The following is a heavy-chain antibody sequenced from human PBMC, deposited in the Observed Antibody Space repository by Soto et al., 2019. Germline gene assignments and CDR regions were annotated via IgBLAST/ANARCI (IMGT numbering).Heavy chain of an antibody. J-gene: IGHJ5*01. CDR1: GFTLSNYE. V-gene: IGHV3-48*03. CDR2: ISSRGTVK. D-gene: IGHD3-16*02. CDR3: TRYRWFDS. Sequence: GGSLRLSCAASGFTLSNYEMNWVRQAPGKGLEWISYISSRGTVKHHADSVKGRFTISRDNAKNLLHLQMDSLRAEDTAVYYCTRYRWFDSWGQGTLVTVSS.